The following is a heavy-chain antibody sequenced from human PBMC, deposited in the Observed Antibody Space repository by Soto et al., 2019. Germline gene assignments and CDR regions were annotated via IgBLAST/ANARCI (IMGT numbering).Heavy chain of an antibody. J-gene: IGHJ1*01. CDR1: GFTFSSYS. Sequence: EEQLVESGGGLVKPGGSLRLSCVGSGFTFSSYSMNWVRQAPGKGLEWVSSISGTGTYIYYVDSVKGRFTISRDHAKNSLSLQMNSLRAEDTAVYYCARVLGSWDDSAYDLWGQGTLVTVSS. D-gene: IGHD5-12*01. CDR3: ARVLGSWDDSAYDL. CDR2: ISGTGTYI. V-gene: IGHV3-21*01.